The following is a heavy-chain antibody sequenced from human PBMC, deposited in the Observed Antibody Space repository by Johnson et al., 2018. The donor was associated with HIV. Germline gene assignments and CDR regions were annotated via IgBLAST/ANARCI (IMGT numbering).Heavy chain of an antibody. CDR2: IRYDGSDK. D-gene: IGHD2-8*02. Sequence: QVQLVESGGGVVQPGGSLRLSCSASGFTFSTFGMHWVRQAPGKGLEWVAFIRYDGSDKYYADSVKGRFTISRDNSKDTLSLQMNSLRDEDTAVYDCAKVRRPGGVRDVFGIWGQGTTVTVSS. J-gene: IGHJ3*02. CDR1: GFTFSTFG. V-gene: IGHV3-30*02. CDR3: AKVRRPGGVRDVFGI.